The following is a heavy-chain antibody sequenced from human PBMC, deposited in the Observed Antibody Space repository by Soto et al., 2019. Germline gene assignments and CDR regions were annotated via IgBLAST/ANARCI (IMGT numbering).Heavy chain of an antibody. CDR3: AKGGYSSGWSHFDY. CDR1: GFTFSSYA. D-gene: IGHD6-19*01. J-gene: IGHJ4*02. V-gene: IGHV3-23*01. CDR2: ISGSGGST. Sequence: EVQLLESGGGLVQPGGSLRLSCAASGFTFSSYAMSWVRQAPGKGLEWVSAISGSGGSTYYADSVEGRFTICRDNSKNTLYLQMNSLRAEDTAVYYCAKGGYSSGWSHFDYWGQGTLVTVSS.